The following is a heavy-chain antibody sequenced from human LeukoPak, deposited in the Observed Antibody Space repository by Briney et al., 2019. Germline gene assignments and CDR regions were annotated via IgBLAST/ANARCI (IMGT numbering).Heavy chain of an antibody. V-gene: IGHV1-69*04. CDR2: IIPIFGIA. Sequence: SVKVSCKASGGTFSSYAISWVRQAPGQGLEWMGRIIPIFGIANYAQKFQGRVTIAADKSTSTAYMELSSLRSEDTAVYYCARDRDSSGYSVFDYWGQGTLVTVSS. CDR1: GGTFSSYA. D-gene: IGHD3-22*01. J-gene: IGHJ4*02. CDR3: ARDRDSSGYSVFDY.